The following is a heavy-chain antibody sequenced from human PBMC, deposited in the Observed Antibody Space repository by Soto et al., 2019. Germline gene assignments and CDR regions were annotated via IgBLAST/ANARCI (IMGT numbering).Heavy chain of an antibody. CDR1: GFSISSSSYY. CDR2: IYYSGST. V-gene: IGHV4-39*01. Sequence: ASETLSPTCPFSGFSISSSSYYWGWIRTPPGKGLEWIGSIYYSGSTYYNPSLKSRVTISVDTSKNQFSLKLSSVTAADTAVYYCASCIAARPPLFVCYYGMDVWGQGTTVTVSS. D-gene: IGHD6-6*01. J-gene: IGHJ6*02. CDR3: ASCIAARPPLFVCYYGMDV.